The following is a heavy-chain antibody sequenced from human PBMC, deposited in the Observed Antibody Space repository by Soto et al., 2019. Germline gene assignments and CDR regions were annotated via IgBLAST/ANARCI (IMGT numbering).Heavy chain of an antibody. V-gene: IGHV3-30*18. CDR3: AKDRVVVAATPSAYYYYYGMDV. Sequence: GGSLRLSCAASGFNFSSYGMHWVRQAPGKGLEWVAVISYDGSNKYYADSVKGRFTISRDNSKNTLYLQMNSLRAEDTAVYYCAKDRVVVAATPSAYYYYYGMDVWGQGTTVTVSS. J-gene: IGHJ6*02. CDR1: GFNFSSYG. CDR2: ISYDGSNK. D-gene: IGHD2-15*01.